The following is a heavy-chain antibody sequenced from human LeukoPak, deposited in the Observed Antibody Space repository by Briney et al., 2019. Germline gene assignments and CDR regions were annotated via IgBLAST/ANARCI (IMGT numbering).Heavy chain of an antibody. J-gene: IGHJ3*02. CDR1: GFTVSSNY. Sequence: PGGSLRLSCAASGFTVSSNYMSWVRQAPEKGREWVSVIYSGGSTSYADSVKGRFTISRDNSKNTLYLQMNSLRAEDTAVYYCASPYDFWSGYYRIGAFDIWGQGTMVTVSS. V-gene: IGHV3-53*01. CDR2: IYSGGST. D-gene: IGHD3-3*01. CDR3: ASPYDFWSGYYRIGAFDI.